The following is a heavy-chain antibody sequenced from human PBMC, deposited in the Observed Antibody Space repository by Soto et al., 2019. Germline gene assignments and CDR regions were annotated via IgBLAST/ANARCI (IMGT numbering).Heavy chain of an antibody. J-gene: IGHJ6*02. D-gene: IGHD6-19*01. CDR3: IRGRRGWNTVDV. CDR1: GFTVSSYW. V-gene: IGHV3-74*03. Sequence: EEQLVESGGGLVQPGGSLRLSCTASGFTVSSYWTQWVRQAPGKGLEWVSRINIDGSSITYPDTMKGRFTMSRDNAKNTLYLQMNSLRADDTAVYYFIRGRRGWNTVDVWGQGTTVIVS. CDR2: INIDGSSI.